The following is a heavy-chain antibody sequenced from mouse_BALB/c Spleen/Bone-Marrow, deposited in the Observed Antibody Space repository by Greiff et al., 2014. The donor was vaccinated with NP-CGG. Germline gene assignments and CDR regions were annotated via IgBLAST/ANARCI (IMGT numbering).Heavy chain of an antibody. CDR3: AGGGYDTSIFAY. CDR1: GYTFSSYW. Sequence: QVQLQQSGAELMKPGASVKISCKATGYTFSSYWIEWVNQRPGHGLEWIGEILPGSGTTHYNEKFKDKATFTADTSSNTAHMQLSSLTSEDSAVYYCAGGGYDTSIFAYWGQGTLVTVSA. J-gene: IGHJ3*01. D-gene: IGHD2-3*01. V-gene: IGHV1-9*01. CDR2: ILPGSGTT.